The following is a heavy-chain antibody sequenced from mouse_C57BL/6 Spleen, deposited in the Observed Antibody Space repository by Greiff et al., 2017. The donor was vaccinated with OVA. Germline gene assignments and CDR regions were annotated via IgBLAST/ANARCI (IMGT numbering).Heavy chain of an antibody. CDR3: ARRLYYYGSSYLYAMDY. V-gene: IGHV1-18*01. J-gene: IGHJ4*01. CDR2: INPNNGGT. Sequence: DVQLQESGPELVKPGASVKIPCKASGYTFTDYNMDWVKQSHGKSLEWIGDINPNNGGTIYNQKFKGKATLTVDKSSSTAYMELRSLTSEDTAVYYCARRLYYYGSSYLYAMDYWGQGTSVTVSS. CDR1: GYTFTDYN. D-gene: IGHD1-1*01.